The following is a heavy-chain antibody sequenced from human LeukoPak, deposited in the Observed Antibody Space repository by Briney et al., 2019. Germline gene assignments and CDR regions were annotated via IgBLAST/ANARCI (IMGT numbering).Heavy chain of an antibody. D-gene: IGHD2-2*01. CDR2: KWDDGSNK. Sequence: GGSLRLSCAASGFTFSRYGMHWVRQAPGKGLEWVAVKWDDGSNKYYADSVKGRFTISRDNSKNTLYLEMNSLSVEDTAVYYCASRSPASDYWGQGTLVTVS. V-gene: IGHV3-33*01. CDR3: ASRSPASDY. CDR1: GFTFSRYG. J-gene: IGHJ4*02.